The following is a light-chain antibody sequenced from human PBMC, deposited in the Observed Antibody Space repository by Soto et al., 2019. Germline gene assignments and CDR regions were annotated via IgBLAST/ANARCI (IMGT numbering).Light chain of an antibody. V-gene: IGLV2-8*01. Sequence: QSVLTQPPSASGSPGQSVTISCTGTSSDVGGYNYVSWYQQHPDKAPKLMIYEVSKRPSGVPDRFSGSKSGNTASLTVSGLQADDEADYYGSSYGGSNTFGVFGTGTKLTVL. CDR3: SSYGGSNTFGV. CDR1: SSDVGGYNY. CDR2: EVS. J-gene: IGLJ1*01.